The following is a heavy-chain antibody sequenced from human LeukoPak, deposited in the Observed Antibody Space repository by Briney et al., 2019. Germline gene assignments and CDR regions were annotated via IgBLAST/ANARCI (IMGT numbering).Heavy chain of an antibody. J-gene: IGHJ4*02. CDR1: GGSFSGYY. D-gene: IGHD6-19*01. CDR3: ASSGWYSFNY. V-gene: IGHV4-34*01. CDR2: INHSGST. Sequence: ASETLSLTCAVYGGSFSGYYWSWIRQPPGKGLEWIGEINHSGSTNYNPSLKSRVTISVDTSKNQFSLKLSSVTAADAAVYYCASSGWYSFNYWGQGTLVTVSS.